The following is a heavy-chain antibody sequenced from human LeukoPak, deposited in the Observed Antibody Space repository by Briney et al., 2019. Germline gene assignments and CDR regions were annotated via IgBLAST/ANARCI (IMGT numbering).Heavy chain of an antibody. CDR3: AKWGSGSYYKGSFDY. D-gene: IGHD3-10*01. Sequence: GGSLRLSCAASGFTFSSYAMSWVRQAPGKGLEWVSTISGSGESTYYADSVKGRFTISRDDSKITLYLQMNSLRAEDTAVYYCAKWGSGSYYKGSFDYWGQGTLVTVSS. J-gene: IGHJ4*02. V-gene: IGHV3-23*01. CDR1: GFTFSSYA. CDR2: ISGSGEST.